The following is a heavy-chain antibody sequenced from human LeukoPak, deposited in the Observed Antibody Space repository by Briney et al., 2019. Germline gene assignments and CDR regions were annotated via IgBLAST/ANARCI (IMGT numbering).Heavy chain of an antibody. CDR3: ARHDEGSGWYRSYIDL. CDR2: ISTSGST. CDR1: GVSISSYY. V-gene: IGHV4-4*09. D-gene: IGHD6-19*01. J-gene: IGHJ2*01. Sequence: SETLSLTCTVSGVSISSYYCSWIRQPPGKGLEWIGYISTSGSTDYSPSLKSRVTISVDRSKNQCSLSLSSVTAADTAVYYCARHDEGSGWYRSYIDLWGRGTLVIVSS.